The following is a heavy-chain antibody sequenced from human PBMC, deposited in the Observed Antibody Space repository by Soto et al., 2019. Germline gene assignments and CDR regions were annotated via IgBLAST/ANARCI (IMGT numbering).Heavy chain of an antibody. Sequence: ASVKVSCKASGYTFTSYGISWVRQAPGQGLEWMRWISAYNGNTNYAQKLQGRVTMTTDTSTSTAYMELRSLRSDDTAVYYCAREYATDYYDSSGYLRTDAFDIWG. CDR1: GYTFTSYG. J-gene: IGHJ3*02. D-gene: IGHD3-22*01. CDR2: ISAYNGNT. CDR3: AREYATDYYDSSGYLRTDAFDI. V-gene: IGHV1-18*01.